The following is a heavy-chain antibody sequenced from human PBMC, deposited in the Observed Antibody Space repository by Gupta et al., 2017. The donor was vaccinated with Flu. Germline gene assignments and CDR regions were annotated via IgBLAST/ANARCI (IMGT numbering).Heavy chain of an antibody. CDR2: ISHDESNN. V-gene: IGHV3-30*18. CDR3: AKDWKLNYNNYGMNV. Sequence: QEEVVESGGGVVQPGGYLRLSCAAFGFSFSNSDMHWVRQAPGKGLEWVAVISHDESNNYYADSVKGRFTISRDNSKNTLYLQMNSLRTEDAAVYYCAKDWKLNYNNYGMNVWGPGTTVTVSS. CDR1: GFSFSNSD. D-gene: IGHD5-24*01. J-gene: IGHJ6*02.